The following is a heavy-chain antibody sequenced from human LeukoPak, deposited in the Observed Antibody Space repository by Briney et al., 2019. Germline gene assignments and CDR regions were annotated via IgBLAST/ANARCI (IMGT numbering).Heavy chain of an antibody. J-gene: IGHJ5*02. V-gene: IGHV4-61*02. Sequence: SETLSLTCTVSGGSISSGSYYWSWIRQPAGKGLEWIGRIYTSGSTNYNPSLKSRVTISVDTSKNQFSLKLSSVTAADTAVYYCARDLRRYCSSTSCYGGGNWFDPWGQGTLVTVSS. CDR3: ARDLRRYCSSTSCYGGGNWFDP. CDR1: GGSISSGSYY. D-gene: IGHD2-2*01. CDR2: IYTSGST.